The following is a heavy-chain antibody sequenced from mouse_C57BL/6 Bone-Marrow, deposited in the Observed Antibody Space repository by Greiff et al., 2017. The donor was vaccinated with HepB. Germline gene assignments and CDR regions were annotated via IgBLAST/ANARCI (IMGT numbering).Heavy chain of an antibody. D-gene: IGHD1-1*01. CDR3: ARGGTVVARNFDY. V-gene: IGHV1-69*01. CDR1: GYTFTSYW. Sequence: QVQLQQPGAELVMPGASVKLSCKASGYTFTSYWMHWVKQRPGQGLEWIGESDPSDSYTNYNQKFKGKSTLTVDKSSSTAYMQHSSLTSEDSAVYYCARGGTVVARNFDYWGQGTTLTVSS. CDR2: SDPSDSYT. J-gene: IGHJ2*01.